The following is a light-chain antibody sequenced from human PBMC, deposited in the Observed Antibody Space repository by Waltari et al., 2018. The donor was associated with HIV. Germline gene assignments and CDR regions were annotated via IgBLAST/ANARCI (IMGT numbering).Light chain of an antibody. CDR1: QGISNY. Sequence: VIWMTQSPPLISASAGDRVTISCRLNQGISNYLVWFQQKPGKAPELIVYAASTLQSGVSSRFSGSGAGKDFTLTINNRQCEDFATYYCQQYYSFPWTFGQGTRVEIK. J-gene: IGKJ1*01. CDR3: QQYYSFPWT. CDR2: AAS. V-gene: IGKV1D-8*01.